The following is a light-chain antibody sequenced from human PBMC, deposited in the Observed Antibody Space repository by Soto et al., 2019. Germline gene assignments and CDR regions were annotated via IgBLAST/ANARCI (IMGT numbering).Light chain of an antibody. V-gene: IGLV1-51*01. J-gene: IGLJ2*01. CDR2: DND. CDR1: SSNMGRNY. CDR3: GACDTSLSIVV. Sequence: QSALTQPPSVSAPPGQKVTISCSGGSSNMGRNYVAWYQQLPGTAPKLLIFDNDNRPSGIPDRFSGSRSGTSGTLAITGLQTGDEADYYCGACDTSLSIVVFGGGTKLTVL.